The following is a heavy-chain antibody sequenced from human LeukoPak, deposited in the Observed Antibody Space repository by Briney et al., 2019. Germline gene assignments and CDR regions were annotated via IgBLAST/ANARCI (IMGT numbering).Heavy chain of an antibody. CDR3: ARAGSGWYRPTVDY. Sequence: PSETLSLTCAVYGGSFSGYYWSWISQPPGKGLEWIGEINHSGSTNYNPSLKSRVTISVDTSKNQFSLKLSSVTAADTAVYYCARAGSGWYRPTVDYWGQGTLVTVSS. CDR2: INHSGST. J-gene: IGHJ4*02. CDR1: GGSFSGYY. D-gene: IGHD6-19*01. V-gene: IGHV4-34*01.